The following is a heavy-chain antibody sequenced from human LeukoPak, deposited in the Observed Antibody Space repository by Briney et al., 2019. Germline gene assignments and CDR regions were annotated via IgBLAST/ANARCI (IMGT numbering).Heavy chain of an antibody. D-gene: IGHD3-22*01. CDR2: INHSGST. V-gene: IGHV4-34*01. Sequence: SDTLSLTCAVYGRSLRGYYWSWIRQPPGKGREWTGEINHSGSTNYNPSRERRVTISVDTSNTQFSLKLSSVTAADTAVYYCARGAGTSRRYYYDSSGYWTTGAFDIWGQGTMVTVSS. CDR1: GRSLRGYY. CDR3: ARGAGTSRRYYYDSSGYWTTGAFDI. J-gene: IGHJ3*02.